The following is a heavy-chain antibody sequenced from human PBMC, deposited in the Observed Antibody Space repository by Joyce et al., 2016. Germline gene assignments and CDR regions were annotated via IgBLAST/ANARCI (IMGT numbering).Heavy chain of an antibody. Sequence: EVQLLESGGGLVQPGGSLRLSCAASGFTFSSYAMSWVRQAPGKGLEWVSTISASGGRTYYADSVKGRFTISRDNSEDSLYLHMNSLRAEDTAVYYCATWAPTNYDFWSGYSYYFDNWGQGTLVTVSS. CDR2: ISASGGRT. CDR1: GFTFSSYA. J-gene: IGHJ4*02. CDR3: ATWAPTNYDFWSGYSYYFDN. D-gene: IGHD3-3*01. V-gene: IGHV3-23*01.